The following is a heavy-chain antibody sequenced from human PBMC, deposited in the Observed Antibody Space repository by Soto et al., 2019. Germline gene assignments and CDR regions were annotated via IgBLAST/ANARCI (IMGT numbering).Heavy chain of an antibody. J-gene: IGHJ4*02. CDR2: ISYDGSNK. CDR3: AKVEDGYNLRGHFDY. CDR1: GFTFSSYG. V-gene: IGHV3-30*18. Sequence: QVQLVESGGGVVQPGRSLRLSCAASGFTFSSYGMHWVRQAPGKGLEWVAVISYDGSNKYYADSVKGRFTISRDNSKNTLYLQMNSLRAEDTAVYYCAKVEDGYNLRGHFDYWGQGTLFTVSS. D-gene: IGHD5-12*01.